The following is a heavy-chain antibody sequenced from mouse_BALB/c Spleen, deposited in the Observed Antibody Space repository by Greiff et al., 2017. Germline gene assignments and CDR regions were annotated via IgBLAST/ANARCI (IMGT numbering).Heavy chain of an antibody. V-gene: IGHV5-6-3*01. D-gene: IGHD4-1*01. CDR3: ARGLGREFAY. Sequence: EVQGVESGGGLVQPGGSLKLSCAASGFTFSSYGMSWVRQTPDKRLELVATINSNGGSTYYPDSVKGRFTISRDNAKNTLYLQMSSLKSEDTAMYYCARGLGREFAYWGQGTLVTVSA. CDR1: GFTFSSYG. J-gene: IGHJ3*01. CDR2: INSNGGST.